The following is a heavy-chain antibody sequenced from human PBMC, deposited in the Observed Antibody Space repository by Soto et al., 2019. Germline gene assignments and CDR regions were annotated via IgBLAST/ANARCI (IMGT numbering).Heavy chain of an antibody. J-gene: IGHJ5*02. CDR2: IYSSGGT. CDR3: ARGQRFSDSFDP. Sequence: WTWIRQPAGKGLEWIGRIYSSGGTKYNPSLKSRVTMSLDTSKNQFSLRLSSVTAADTAVYYCARGQRFSDSFDPWGQGTLAPVPS. D-gene: IGHD3-3*01. V-gene: IGHV4-4*07.